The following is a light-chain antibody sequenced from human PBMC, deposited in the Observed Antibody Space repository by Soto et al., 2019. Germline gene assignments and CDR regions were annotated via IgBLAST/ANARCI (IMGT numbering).Light chain of an antibody. V-gene: IGKV1-5*01. CDR2: DAS. CDR3: QQYNSYSPEA. Sequence: DIQMTQSPSTLSASVGDRVTITCRASQSISKWLAWYQQKPGKAPNLLIYDASSLESVVPSRFSGSGSGTEFTLTITSLQTDDFATYYCQQYNSYSPEAFGQGTKVDIK. J-gene: IGKJ1*01. CDR1: QSISKW.